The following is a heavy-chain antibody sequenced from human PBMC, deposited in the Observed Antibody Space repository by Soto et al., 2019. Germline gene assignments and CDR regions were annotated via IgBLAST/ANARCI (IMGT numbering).Heavy chain of an antibody. D-gene: IGHD3-22*01. Sequence: QVQLQESGPGLVKPSQTLSLTCTVSGGSISSGDYYWSWIRQHPGKGLEWIGYIYYSGSTHYSSSLKSRVTMSIDTSKNQFPLKLTSVTVADTAVYYCARLSSIDSSGYYLDYWGQGTLVTVSS. V-gene: IGHV4-31*03. CDR1: GGSISSGDYY. J-gene: IGHJ4*02. CDR2: IYYSGST. CDR3: ARLSSIDSSGYYLDY.